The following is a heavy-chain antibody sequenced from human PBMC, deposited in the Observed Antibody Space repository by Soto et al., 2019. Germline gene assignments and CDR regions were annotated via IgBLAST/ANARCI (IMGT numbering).Heavy chain of an antibody. J-gene: IGHJ4*02. CDR2: IKEDGSVK. Sequence: EVQLVESGGGLVQPGGSLRLSCTASGFTFSEYWMTWVRQAPGKGLECVANIKEDGSVKYYVVSVKGRFTIYRDNAKTSLYLQMYSLGDEDKAIYYCARYGACIYSSPDNWGQGAVVTVSA. CDR3: ARYGACIYSSPDN. CDR1: GFTFSEYW. V-gene: IGHV3-7*01. D-gene: IGHD6-6*01.